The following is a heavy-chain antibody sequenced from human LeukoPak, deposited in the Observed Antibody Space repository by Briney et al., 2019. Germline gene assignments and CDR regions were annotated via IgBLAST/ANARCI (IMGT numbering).Heavy chain of an antibody. CDR2: IYYSGST. J-gene: IGHJ6*02. D-gene: IGHD1-14*01. CDR1: DGSIRSHY. Sequence: SETLSLTCTVSDGSIRSHYWSWIRQPPGKGLEWIGYIYYSGSTNYNPSLKSRVTISVDTSKNQFSLKLSSVTAADTAMYYCARDHRNSLVSDYGMDVWGQGTTVTVSS. CDR3: ARDHRNSLVSDYGMDV. V-gene: IGHV4-59*11.